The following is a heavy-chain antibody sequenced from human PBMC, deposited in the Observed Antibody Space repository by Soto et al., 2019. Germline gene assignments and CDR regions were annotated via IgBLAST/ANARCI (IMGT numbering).Heavy chain of an antibody. D-gene: IGHD6-13*01. J-gene: IGHJ6*02. V-gene: IGHV6-1*01. CDR2: TYYRSKWYN. CDR3: ARGSYSSSWSAARNYYYYGMDV. Sequence: KQSQTLSLTCAISGDSVSSNSAAWNWIRQSPSRGLEWLGRTYYRSKWYNDYAVSVKSRITINPDTSKNQFSLQLNSVTPEDTAVYYCARGSYSSSWSAARNYYYYGMDVWGQGTTVTVSS. CDR1: GDSVSSNSAA.